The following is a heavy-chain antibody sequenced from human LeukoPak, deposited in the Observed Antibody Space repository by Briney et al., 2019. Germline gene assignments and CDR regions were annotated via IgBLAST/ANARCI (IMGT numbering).Heavy chain of an antibody. CDR3: ARDRLGIAAAGTDYYYYMDV. CDR2: IKQDGSEK. J-gene: IGHJ6*03. V-gene: IGHV3-7*01. Sequence: PGGSLRLSCAASGFTFSSYWMSWVRQAPGKGLEWVANIKQDGSEKYYVDSVKGRFTISRDNAKNSLYLQMNSLRAEDTAVYYCARDRLGIAAAGTDYYYYMDVWGKGTTVTVSS. CDR1: GFTFSSYW. D-gene: IGHD6-13*01.